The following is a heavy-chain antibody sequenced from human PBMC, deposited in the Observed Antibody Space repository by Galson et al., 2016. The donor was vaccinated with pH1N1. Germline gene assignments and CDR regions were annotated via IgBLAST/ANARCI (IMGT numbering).Heavy chain of an antibody. J-gene: IGHJ3*01. Sequence: PALVKPTQTLTLTCTFSGFSVSTSGVGVAWIRQPPEKALEWLALIYWDDDKRYSPSLKNRHTITKDISKNQVFLTMTNLDPADTATYYCAHREVTNTHAFDVWGQGTMVTVSS. CDR1: GFSVSTSGVG. D-gene: IGHD2-8*01. CDR2: IYWDDDK. CDR3: AHREVTNTHAFDV. V-gene: IGHV2-5*02.